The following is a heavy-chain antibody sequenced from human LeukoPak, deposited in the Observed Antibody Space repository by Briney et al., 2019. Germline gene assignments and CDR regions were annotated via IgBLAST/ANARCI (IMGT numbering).Heavy chain of an antibody. CDR1: GFTFSSYS. J-gene: IGHJ4*02. D-gene: IGHD6-19*01. Sequence: PGGSLRLSCAASGFTFSSYSMNWVRQAPGKGLEWVSYISSSSSYIYYADSVKGRFTISRDNAKNSLYLQMNSLRAEDTAVYYCARDRGYSSGLFDYWGQGTLVTVSS. CDR2: ISSSSSYI. V-gene: IGHV3-21*05. CDR3: ARDRGYSSGLFDY.